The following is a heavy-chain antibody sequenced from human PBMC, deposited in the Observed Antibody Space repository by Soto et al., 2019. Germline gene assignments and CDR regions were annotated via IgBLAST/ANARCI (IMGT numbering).Heavy chain of an antibody. CDR3: ASRIDIAALLTPYLDY. CDR2: ISGSGGST. CDR1: GFTFSSYA. J-gene: IGHJ4*02. D-gene: IGHD6-6*01. V-gene: IGHV3-23*01. Sequence: EVQLLESGGGLVQPGGSLRLSCAASGFTFSSYAMSWVRQAPGKGLEWVSAISGSGGSTYYADSVKGRFTISRDNSKNTLYLQMNSLRAEDTAVYYCASRIDIAALLTPYLDYWGQGTLVTVSS.